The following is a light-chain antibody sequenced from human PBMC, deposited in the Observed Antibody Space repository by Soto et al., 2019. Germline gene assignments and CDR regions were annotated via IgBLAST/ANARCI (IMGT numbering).Light chain of an antibody. CDR2: GAS. V-gene: IGKV3-20*01. Sequence: ENVLTQSPGTLSLSPGERATLSCRASKSVSGNYLAWYQHKPGQATRLLIYGASSRATGIADSFSGSGSGTVFTLTISRLEPEDFAVYYCHQYGSSPLPGGSPLPFGGGTKVEIK. CDR3: HQYGSSPLPGGSPLP. J-gene: IGKJ4*01. CDR1: KSVSGNY.